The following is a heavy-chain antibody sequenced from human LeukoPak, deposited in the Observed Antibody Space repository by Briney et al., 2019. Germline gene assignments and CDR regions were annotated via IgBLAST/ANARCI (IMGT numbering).Heavy chain of an antibody. CDR3: ARYPGLEGAGSKGAFDY. J-gene: IGHJ4*02. CDR2: INYSGGT. CDR1: GGSISSYY. V-gene: IGHV4-59*01. D-gene: IGHD3-10*01. Sequence: SETLSLTCTVSGGSISSYYWSWIRQPPGKGLEWIGYINYSGGTNYNPSLKSRVTISVDMSKNQFSLKLRSVTAADSAVYYCARYPGLEGAGSKGAFDYWGQGTLVTVSS.